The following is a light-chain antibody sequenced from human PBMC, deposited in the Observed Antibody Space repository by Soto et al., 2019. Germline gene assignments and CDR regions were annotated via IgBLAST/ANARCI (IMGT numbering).Light chain of an antibody. CDR1: QDISDY. CDR3: QKFNTAPLT. V-gene: IGKV1-27*01. CDR2: SAS. J-gene: IGKJ5*01. Sequence: DIQMTQSPSSLSASVGDRVTITCRASQDISDYLAWYQQKPGKVPKLLIYSASTLQSGVPSRFSGSGSGTDFSLTISSLQPEDVATYVCQKFNTAPLTFGQGTRLEIK.